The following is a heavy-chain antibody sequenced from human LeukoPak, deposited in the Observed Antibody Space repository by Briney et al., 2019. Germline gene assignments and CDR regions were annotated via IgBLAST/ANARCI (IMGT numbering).Heavy chain of an antibody. CDR1: GYTLTELS. CDR3: AGDYAAYYYYGMDV. Sequence: APVKVSCKVSGYTLTELSMHWVRQAPGKGLEWMGGFDPEDGETIYAQKFQGRVTMTEDTSTDTAYMELSSLRSEDTAVYYCAGDYAAYYYYGMDVWGQGTTVTVSS. J-gene: IGHJ6*02. V-gene: IGHV1-24*01. CDR2: FDPEDGET. D-gene: IGHD3-16*01.